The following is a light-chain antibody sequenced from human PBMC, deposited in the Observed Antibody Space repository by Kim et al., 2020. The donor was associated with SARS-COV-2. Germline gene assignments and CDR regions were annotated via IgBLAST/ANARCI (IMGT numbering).Light chain of an antibody. CDR2: GAS. J-gene: IGKJ1*01. CDR1: QSGSSN. CDR3: QQYNSWPRT. V-gene: IGKV3-15*01. Sequence: VSPGERATPSSRAGQSGSSNLACYQQKPGQPPSLLLYGASTRATGIPARFSGSGSGTEFTLTISSLQSEDFALYYCQQYNSWPRTFGQGTKVDIK.